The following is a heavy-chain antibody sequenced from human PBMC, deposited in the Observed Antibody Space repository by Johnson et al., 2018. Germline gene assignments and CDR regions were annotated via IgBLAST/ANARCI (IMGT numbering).Heavy chain of an antibody. CDR3: AKQGYSNYWFVQH. D-gene: IGHD4-11*01. Sequence: VQPGGSLRLSCAASGFVFSSYTMNWVRQAPGKGLEWISYISGGSTYYADSVKGRFTIARDNSKNTPYLQVSSLRGEDTAVYYWAKQGYSNYWFVQHWGQGTLVTVSA. CDR1: GFVFSSYT. J-gene: IGHJ1*01. V-gene: IGHV3-23*01. CDR2: ISGGST.